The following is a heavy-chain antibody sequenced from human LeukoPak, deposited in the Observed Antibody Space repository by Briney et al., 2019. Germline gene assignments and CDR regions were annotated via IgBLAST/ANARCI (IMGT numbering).Heavy chain of an antibody. CDR1: GGSFSDYY. Sequence: SETLSLTCAVYGGSFSDYYWSWIRQPPGKGLEWIGEINHSGSTNYNPSLKSRVTISVDTSKNQFSLKLSPVTAADTAVYYCAGSIAARLDYWGQGTLVTVSS. J-gene: IGHJ4*02. CDR2: INHSGST. CDR3: AGSIAARLDY. D-gene: IGHD6-6*01. V-gene: IGHV4-34*01.